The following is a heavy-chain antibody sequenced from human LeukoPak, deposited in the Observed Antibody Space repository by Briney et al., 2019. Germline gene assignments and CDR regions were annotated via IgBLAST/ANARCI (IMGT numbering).Heavy chain of an antibody. CDR2: INHSGST. CDR3: ARGPQQQLVLWFDP. D-gene: IGHD6-13*01. J-gene: IGHJ5*02. CDR1: GGSFSGYY. Sequence: SETLSLTCAVYGGSFSGYYWSWIRQPPGKGLEWIGEINHSGSTNYNPSLKSRATISVDTSKNQFSLKLSSVTAADTAVYYCARGPQQQLVLWFDPWGQGTLVTVSS. V-gene: IGHV4-34*01.